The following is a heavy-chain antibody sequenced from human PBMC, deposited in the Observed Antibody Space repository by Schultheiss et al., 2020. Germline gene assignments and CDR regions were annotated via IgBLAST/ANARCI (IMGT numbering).Heavy chain of an antibody. CDR2: ISGSGGST. J-gene: IGHJ4*02. D-gene: IGHD4-17*01. CDR1: GFTFSSYS. V-gene: IGHV3-48*02. CDR3: ARVRDDYGDYGSFDY. Sequence: GGSLRLSCAASGFTFSSYSMNWVRQAPGKGLEWVSAISGSGGSTYYADSVKGRFTISRDNAKNSLFLQMNSLRDEDTAVYYCARVRDDYGDYGSFDYWGQGTLVTVSS.